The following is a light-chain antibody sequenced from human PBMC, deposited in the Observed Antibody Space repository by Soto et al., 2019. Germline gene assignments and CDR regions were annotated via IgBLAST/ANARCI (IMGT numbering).Light chain of an antibody. J-gene: IGLJ2*01. V-gene: IGLV2-14*01. CDR2: EVS. CDR1: SRDVGGYNY. Sequence: QSVLTQPASVSGSPGQSITISCTGTSRDVGGYNYVSWYQQHPGKAPKLMIYEVSNRPSGVSNRFSGSKSGNTASLTISGLQAEDEADYYCSSYTSSSTVVFVGGTKLTVL. CDR3: SSYTSSSTVV.